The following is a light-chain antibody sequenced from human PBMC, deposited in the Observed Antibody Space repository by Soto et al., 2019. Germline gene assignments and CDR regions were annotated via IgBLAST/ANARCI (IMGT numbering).Light chain of an antibody. Sequence: EIVLTQSPGTLSLTPGERATLSCMASQSFSSSFLAWYQQKPGQAPRLLIYGASSRATGIPDRFSGSGSGTDFTLTISRLEPEDVAVYYCQQYGSSPLTFGGGTNVEIK. CDR1: QSFSSSF. V-gene: IGKV3-20*01. J-gene: IGKJ4*01. CDR3: QQYGSSPLT. CDR2: GAS.